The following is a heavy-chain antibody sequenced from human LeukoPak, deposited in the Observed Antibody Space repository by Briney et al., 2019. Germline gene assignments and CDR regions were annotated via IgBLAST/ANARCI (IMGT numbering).Heavy chain of an antibody. D-gene: IGHD4-17*01. V-gene: IGHV1-69*13. CDR2: IIPIFGTA. CDR1: GGTFSSYA. CDR3: ARDGFTTLTTGTFDY. Sequence: SVKVSCKASGGTFSSYAISWVRQAPGQGLEWMGGIIPIFGTANYAQKFQGRVTITADESTSTAYMELSSLRSEDTAVYYCARDGFTTLTTGTFDYWGQGTLVTVSS. J-gene: IGHJ4*02.